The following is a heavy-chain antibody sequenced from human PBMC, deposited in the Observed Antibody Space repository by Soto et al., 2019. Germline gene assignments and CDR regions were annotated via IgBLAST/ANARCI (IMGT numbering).Heavy chain of an antibody. J-gene: IGHJ3*02. CDR2: ISAYNGNT. CDR3: ARVAGTLTHDAFDI. Sequence: QVQLVQSGAEVKKPGASXKVSCKASGYTFTSYGXXXXXQAPGQXXXWMGWISAYNGNTNYAQKIQGRVTMTKDTSTSKAYMELRSLRSDDTAVYYCARVAGTLTHDAFDIWGQGTIVTVSS. D-gene: IGHD6-13*01. V-gene: IGHV1-18*04. CDR1: GYTFTSYG.